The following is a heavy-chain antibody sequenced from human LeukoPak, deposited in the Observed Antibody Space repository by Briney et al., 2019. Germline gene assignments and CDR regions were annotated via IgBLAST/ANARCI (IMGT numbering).Heavy chain of an antibody. CDR3: ARDPSLVGYDSSGYYYYYGMDV. D-gene: IGHD3-22*01. V-gene: IGHV1-69*13. CDR2: IIPIFGTA. J-gene: IGHJ6*02. CDR1: GGTFSSYA. Sequence: SVKVSCKASGGTFSSYAISWVRQAPGQGLEWMGGIIPIFGTANYAQKFQGRVTITADESTSTAYMELSSLRSEDTAVYYCARDPSLVGYDSSGYYYYYGMDVWGQGTTVTVSS.